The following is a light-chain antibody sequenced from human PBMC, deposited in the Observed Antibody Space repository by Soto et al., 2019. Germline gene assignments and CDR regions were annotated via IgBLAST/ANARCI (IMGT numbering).Light chain of an antibody. CDR2: SSY. Sequence: QSVLTQPPSVSGTPGQRVTISCSGSSSNIGSNSVNWYQQFPGTAPRLLIYSSYQRPSGVPDRFSGSQSGTSASLAISGLQSDDEADYYCVAWDDSLKAIFGGGTQLTVL. CDR1: SSNIGSNS. CDR3: VAWDDSLKAI. V-gene: IGLV1-44*01. J-gene: IGLJ7*01.